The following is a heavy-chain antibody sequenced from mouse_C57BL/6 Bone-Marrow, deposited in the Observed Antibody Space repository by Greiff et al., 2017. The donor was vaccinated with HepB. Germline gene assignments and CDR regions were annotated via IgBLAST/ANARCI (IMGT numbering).Heavy chain of an antibody. CDR2: IYPGDGDT. D-gene: IGHD3-2*02. J-gene: IGHJ4*01. CDR1: GYAFSSYW. Sequence: QVQLQQSGAELVKPGASVKISCKASGYAFSSYWMNWVKQRPGKGLEWIGQIYPGDGDTNYNGKFKGKATLTADKSSSTAYMQLSSLTSEDSAVYFCARPDSDLYYYAMDYWGHGTSVTVSS. CDR3: ARPDSDLYYYAMDY. V-gene: IGHV1-80*01.